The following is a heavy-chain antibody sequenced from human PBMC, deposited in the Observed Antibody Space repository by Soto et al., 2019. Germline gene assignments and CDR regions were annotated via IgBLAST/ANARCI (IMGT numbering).Heavy chain of an antibody. V-gene: IGHV4-59*01. CDR3: ARATSLYSSSWPYYFDY. J-gene: IGHJ4*02. CDR2: IYYSGST. CDR1: GGSISSYY. D-gene: IGHD6-13*01. Sequence: SETLSLTCTVSGGSISSYYWSWIRQPPGKGLEWIGYIYYSGSTNYNPSLKSRVTISVDTSKNQFSLKLSSVTAADTAVYYCARATSLYSSSWPYYFDYWGQGTLVTVSS.